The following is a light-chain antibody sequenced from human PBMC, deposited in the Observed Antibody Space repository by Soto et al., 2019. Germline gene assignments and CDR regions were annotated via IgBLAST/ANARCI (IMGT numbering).Light chain of an antibody. CDR1: TSNIGAGYD. Sequence: QPVLTQPPSVSGAPGQRVTISCTGSTSNIGAGYDVHWYQQLPGTAPKLLIYNNNNRPSGVPDRFSGSKSGTSASLAITGLQAEDETDYYCQSYDTTLSAWVFGGGTWLTVL. CDR3: QSYDTTLSAWV. J-gene: IGLJ3*02. V-gene: IGLV1-40*01. CDR2: NNN.